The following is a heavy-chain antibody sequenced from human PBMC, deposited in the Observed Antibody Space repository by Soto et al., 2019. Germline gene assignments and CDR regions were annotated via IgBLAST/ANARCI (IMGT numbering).Heavy chain of an antibody. D-gene: IGHD2-15*01. CDR3: ARGRTVQRWAFDY. V-gene: IGHV1-3*01. J-gene: IGHJ4*02. Sequence: QVQLVQSGAEVKKPGASVKVSCKASGYTFTSYAMHWVRQAPGQRLEWMGWINAGNGNTKYSQKFQGRVTITRDTSASIAYMELSSLRSEDTAVYYCARGRTVQRWAFDYWGQGTLVTVSS. CDR2: INAGNGNT. CDR1: GYTFTSYA.